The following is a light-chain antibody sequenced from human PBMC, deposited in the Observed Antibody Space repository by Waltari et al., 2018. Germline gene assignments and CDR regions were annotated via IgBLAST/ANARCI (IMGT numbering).Light chain of an antibody. V-gene: IGKV3-15*01. CDR1: QSVSSS. CDR3: QQYNKPAT. J-gene: IGKJ2*01. Sequence: EIVMTQSPDTLSVPPGEGATLSGRARQSVSSSLAWYQKKPGQAPRLLIYDASTRATGIPPTFSGSGYGQDFTLTSSSLQSEDFGVYYCQQYNKPATFGQGTTQDIK. CDR2: DAS.